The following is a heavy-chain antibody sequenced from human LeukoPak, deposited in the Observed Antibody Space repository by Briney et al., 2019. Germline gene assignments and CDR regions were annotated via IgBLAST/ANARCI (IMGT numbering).Heavy chain of an antibody. V-gene: IGHV4-39*01. J-gene: IGHJ6*03. CDR3: ARHLGGATGNYYYYYMDV. Sequence: SETLSLTCTVSGGSISSSSYYWGWIRQPPGKGLEWIGSIYYSGSTYYNPSLKSRVTISVDTSKNQLSLKLSSVTAADTAVYYCARHLGGATGNYYYYYMDVWGKGTTVTISS. CDR2: IYYSGST. CDR1: GGSISSSSYY. D-gene: IGHD1-26*01.